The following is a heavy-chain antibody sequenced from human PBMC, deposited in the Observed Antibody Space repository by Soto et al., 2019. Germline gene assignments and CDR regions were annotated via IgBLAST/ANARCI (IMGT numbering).Heavy chain of an antibody. V-gene: IGHV1-8*01. J-gene: IGHJ4*02. CDR2: MNPNSGNT. Sequence: GASVKVSCKASGYTFTSYDINWVRQATGQGLEWMGWMNPNSGNTGYAQKFQGRVTMTRNTSISTAYMELSSLRSEDTAVYYCARGRSVTTGGGIDYWGQGTLVTVSS. CDR1: GYTFTSYD. CDR3: ARGRSVTTGGGIDY. D-gene: IGHD4-17*01.